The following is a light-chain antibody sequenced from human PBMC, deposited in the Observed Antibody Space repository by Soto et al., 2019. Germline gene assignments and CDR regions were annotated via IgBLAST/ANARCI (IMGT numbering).Light chain of an antibody. J-gene: IGKJ1*01. CDR2: TAS. CDR1: HTINIY. V-gene: IGKV1-39*01. CDR3: QQSYSSVRT. Sequence: DIQMTQSPSSLSASVGDRVTIACRSSHTINIYLNWYQQKPGQAPKLLIHTASTVHSGVLSRFSGSGSGTDFTLTINNLQPEDFATYYCQQSYSSVRTFGQGTKVEL.